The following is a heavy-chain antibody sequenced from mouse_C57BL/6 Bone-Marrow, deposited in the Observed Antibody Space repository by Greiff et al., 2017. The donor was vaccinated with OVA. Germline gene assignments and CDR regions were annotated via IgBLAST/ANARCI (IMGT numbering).Heavy chain of an antibody. CDR3: ERDNGYYGGAMDY. V-gene: IGHV5-4*01. CDR2: ISDGGSYT. D-gene: IGHD2-3*01. CDR1: GFTFSSYA. Sequence: EVHLVESGGGLVKPGGSLKLSCAASGFTFSSYAMSWVRQTPEERLEWVATISDGGSYTYYPDNVKGRFTISRDNAKNNLYLQMSHLKSEDTAMYYYERDNGYYGGAMDYGGQGTGVTVSA. J-gene: IGHJ4*01.